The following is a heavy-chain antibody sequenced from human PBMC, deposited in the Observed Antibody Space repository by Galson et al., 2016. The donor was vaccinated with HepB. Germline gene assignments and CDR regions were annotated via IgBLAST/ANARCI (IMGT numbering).Heavy chain of an antibody. CDR3: AKERQLAFMPVYFDK. J-gene: IGHJ4*02. CDR1: GFTFSSYS. Sequence: SLRLSCAASGFTFSSYSMNWVRQAPGKGLEWVSSISSSSSYIYYADSVKGRFTISRDNAKNSLYLQMNSLRAEDTAVYYCAKERQLAFMPVYFDKWGPGALVTVSS. V-gene: IGHV3-21*01. CDR2: ISSSSSYI. D-gene: IGHD6-13*01.